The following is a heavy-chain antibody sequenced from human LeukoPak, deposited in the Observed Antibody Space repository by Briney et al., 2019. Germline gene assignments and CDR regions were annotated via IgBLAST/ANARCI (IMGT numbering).Heavy chain of an antibody. CDR1: GYTFTGYY. J-gene: IGHJ4*02. CDR3: ARAMRCSGGSCYGDFDC. Sequence: ASVKVSCKASGYTFTGYYMHWVRQAPGQGLEWMGWINPNSGGTNYAQKFQGRVTMTRDTSISTAYMELSRLRSDDTAVYYCARAMRCSGGSCYGDFDCWGQGTLVTVSS. CDR2: INPNSGGT. V-gene: IGHV1-2*02. D-gene: IGHD2-15*01.